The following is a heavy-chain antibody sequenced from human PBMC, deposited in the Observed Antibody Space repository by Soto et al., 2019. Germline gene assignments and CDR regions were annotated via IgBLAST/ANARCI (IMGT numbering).Heavy chain of an antibody. J-gene: IGHJ4*02. CDR2: ILHDGRFQ. CDR1: GFTFSTSG. V-gene: IGHV3-30*18. Sequence: QVQLVESGGGVVQPGRSLRLSCAASGFTFSTSGMHWVRKGPGKGLEWVAVILHDGRFQYYADSVKGRSTISRDNSRNTLYWEVNNLREDDTDLYYWVKDSCGGKCYLDHWGQGTLVTVAS. D-gene: IGHD2-21*01. CDR3: VKDSCGGKCYLDH.